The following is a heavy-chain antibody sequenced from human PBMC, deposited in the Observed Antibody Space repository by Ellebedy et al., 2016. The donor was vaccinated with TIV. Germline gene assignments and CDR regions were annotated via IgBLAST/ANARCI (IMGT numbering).Heavy chain of an antibody. V-gene: IGHV3-23*01. CDR2: ISGSGGST. D-gene: IGHD7-27*01. Sequence: GESLKISCAASGFTFSSYAMSWVRQAPGKGLEWVSAISGSGGSTYYADSVKGRFTISRDNSKDTLFLQMNSLTVEDTALYFCARRAENWGFFDSWGQGTLVTVSS. CDR3: ARRAENWGFFDS. J-gene: IGHJ4*02. CDR1: GFTFSSYA.